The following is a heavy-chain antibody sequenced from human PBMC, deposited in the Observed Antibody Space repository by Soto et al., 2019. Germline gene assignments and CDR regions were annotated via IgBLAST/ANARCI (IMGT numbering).Heavy chain of an antibody. J-gene: IGHJ6*03. CDR2: INPGDGST. Sequence: QVQLVQSGAEVKKPGASVKVSCKASGYTFTSYYIHWVRQAPGQGLEWMGVINPGDGSTSYAQKFQGRVTMTTDTSTTTVYMEVSGLRSEDTAVYYCGRDEMGTVNNYYYYVDVWGKGTPVTVSS. D-gene: IGHD4-4*01. CDR1: GYTFTSYY. CDR3: GRDEMGTVNNYYYYVDV. V-gene: IGHV1-46*03.